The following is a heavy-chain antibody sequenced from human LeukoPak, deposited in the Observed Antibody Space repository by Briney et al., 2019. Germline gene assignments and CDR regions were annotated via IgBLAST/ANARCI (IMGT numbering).Heavy chain of an antibody. J-gene: IGHJ4*02. CDR2: TNYNDRP. D-gene: IGHD5-12*01. V-gene: IGHV4-38-2*02. CDR1: GYSIRSGYD. CDR3: ARVLVAAYYFDY. Sequence: SETLSLTCSVSGYSIRSGYDWAWIRQSPGKGLEWIGSTNYNDRPYYNPSLKSRVTISVDTSKNQFSLKLSSVTAADTAVYYCARVLVAAYYFDYWGQGTLVTVSS.